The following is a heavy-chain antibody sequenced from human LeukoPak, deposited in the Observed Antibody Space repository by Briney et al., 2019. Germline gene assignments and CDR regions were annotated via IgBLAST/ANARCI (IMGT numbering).Heavy chain of an antibody. V-gene: IGHV3-23*01. CDR2: ISGSGGST. D-gene: IGHD3-10*01. J-gene: IGHJ3*02. Sequence: PGGSLRLCCAASGFTFSSYAMSWVRQAPGKGLEWVSAISGSGGSTYYADSVKGRFTISRDNSKNTLYLQMNSLRAEDTAVYYCAKDSLWFREEVDAFDIWGQGTTVTVSS. CDR3: AKDSLWFREEVDAFDI. CDR1: GFTFSSYA.